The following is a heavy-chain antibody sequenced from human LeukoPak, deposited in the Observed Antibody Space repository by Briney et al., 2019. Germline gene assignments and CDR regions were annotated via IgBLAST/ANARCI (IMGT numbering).Heavy chain of an antibody. CDR1: GCSISSIIYY. V-gene: IGHV4-39*01. D-gene: IGHD3-10*01. CDR2: IYYSGNT. J-gene: IGHJ4*02. CDR3: ARHSRSVDYGSGSYTWDY. Sequence: PSETLSLTCTVSGCSISSIIYYWGWIRQPPGKGLEWIGTIYYSGNTYYNVSLKSRVTISVDTSRNQFSLNLSSVTDADTAVYYCARHSRSVDYGSGSYTWDYWGQGTLVTVPS.